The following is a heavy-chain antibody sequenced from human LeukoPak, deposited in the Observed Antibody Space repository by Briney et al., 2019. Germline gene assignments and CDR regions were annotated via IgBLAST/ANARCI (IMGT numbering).Heavy chain of an antibody. J-gene: IGHJ6*02. CDR3: ARHPSGGPRGPYYYGMDV. V-gene: IGHV4-59*08. D-gene: IGHD2-15*01. CDR2: IYYSGST. Sequence: SETLSLTCTVSGGSISSYYWSWIRQPPGKGLEWIGYIYYSGSTNYNPSLKSRVTISVDTSKNQFSLKLSSVTAADTAVYYCARHPSGGPRGPYYYGMDVWGQGTTVTVSS. CDR1: GGSISSYY.